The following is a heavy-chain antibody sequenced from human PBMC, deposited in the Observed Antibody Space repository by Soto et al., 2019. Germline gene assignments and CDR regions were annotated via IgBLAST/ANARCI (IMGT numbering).Heavy chain of an antibody. D-gene: IGHD3-10*01. CDR2: IMPIFGTP. CDR1: GGTFSSYA. Sequence: QVQLVQSGSEVKKPGSSVKVSCKASGGTFSSYAISWVRQVPGQGLEWMGGIMPIFGTPDYAQKFQGRVTITADESTSIAYMELSSLRSEDTGVYYCARDKDRPQLGGNYHYIMDVWGQGTTVTVSS. J-gene: IGHJ6*02. CDR3: ARDKDRPQLGGNYHYIMDV. V-gene: IGHV1-69*12.